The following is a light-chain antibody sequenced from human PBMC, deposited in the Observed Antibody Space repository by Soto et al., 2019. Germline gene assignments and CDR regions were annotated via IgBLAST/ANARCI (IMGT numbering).Light chain of an antibody. J-gene: IGKJ2*01. CDR2: LAT. CDR3: QRGGNLLPYA. V-gene: IGKV3-11*01. CDR1: QNISNF. Sequence: IVLTQSPSTLSLSPGERATLSCRASQNISNFLAWYQQKSGQAPRILIFLATNRATDIPARFSGSRSVTDCNLTITSLEAEYSAVYYCQRGGNLLPYAFDQGTK.